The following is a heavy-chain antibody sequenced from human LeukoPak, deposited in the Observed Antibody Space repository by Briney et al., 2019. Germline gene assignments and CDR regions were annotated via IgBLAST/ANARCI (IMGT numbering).Heavy chain of an antibody. CDR2: IWYDGSNK. CDR3: GRAQRGVSSGYYTSPFDY. V-gene: IGHV3-33*01. Sequence: GRSLRLSCAASGFTFSSYGMHWVRQAPGKGLEWVAVIWYDGSNKYYADSVKGRFTISRDNSKNTLYLQMNSLRAEDTAVYYCGRAQRGVSSGYYTSPFDYWGQGTLVTVSS. D-gene: IGHD3-22*01. J-gene: IGHJ4*02. CDR1: GFTFSSYG.